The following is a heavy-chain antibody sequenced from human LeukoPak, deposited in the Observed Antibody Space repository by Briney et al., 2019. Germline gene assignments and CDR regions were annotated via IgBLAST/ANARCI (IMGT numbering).Heavy chain of an antibody. CDR3: AKDPRIAVAGYVDY. CDR1: GFTFSSYA. V-gene: IGHV3-23*01. Sequence: GGSLRLSCAASGFTFSSYAMSWVRQAPGKGLEWVSAISGSGGSTYYADSVKGRFTISRDNSKNTLYLQMNSLRAEDTAVYYCAKDPRIAVAGYVDYWGQGTLVTGSS. CDR2: ISGSGGST. J-gene: IGHJ4*02. D-gene: IGHD6-19*01.